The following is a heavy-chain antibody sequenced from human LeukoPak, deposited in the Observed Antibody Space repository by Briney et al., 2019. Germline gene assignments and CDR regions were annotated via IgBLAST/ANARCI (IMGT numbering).Heavy chain of an antibody. V-gene: IGHV3-66*01. CDR3: ARVGLGQQLVPDYYYGMDV. Sequence: GGSLRLSCAASGFTVSSNYMSWVRQAPGKGLEWVSVIYSGGSTYYADSVKGRFTISRDNSKNTLYLQMNSLRAEDTAVYYCARVGLGQQLVPDYYYGMDVWGQGTTVTVSS. J-gene: IGHJ6*02. D-gene: IGHD6-13*01. CDR1: GFTVSSNY. CDR2: IYSGGST.